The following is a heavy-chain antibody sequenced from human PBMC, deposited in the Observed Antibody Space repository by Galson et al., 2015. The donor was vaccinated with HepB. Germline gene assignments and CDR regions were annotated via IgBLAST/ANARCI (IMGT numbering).Heavy chain of an antibody. D-gene: IGHD3-10*01. V-gene: IGHV3-15*01. Sequence: SLRLSCAASGFTVSSNYMSWVRQAPGKGLEWVGRIKSKTDGGTTDYAAPVKGRFTISRDDSKNTLYLQMNSLKTEDTAVYYCTTDVTFPAPMVRGYNWFDPWGQGTLVTVSS. CDR3: TTDVTFPAPMVRGYNWFDP. CDR2: IKSKTDGGTT. J-gene: IGHJ5*02. CDR1: GFTVSSNY.